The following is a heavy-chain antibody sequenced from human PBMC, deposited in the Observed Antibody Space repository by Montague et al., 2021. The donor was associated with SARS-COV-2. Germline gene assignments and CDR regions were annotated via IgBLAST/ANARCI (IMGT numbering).Heavy chain of an antibody. J-gene: IGHJ5*02. D-gene: IGHD1-1*01. CDR1: GGSISSYY. V-gene: IGHV4-4*07. CDR3: ARDGLERQWWMLGWFDP. CDR2: IYTSGST. Sequence: SETLSLTCTVSGGSISSYYWSWIRQPAGKGLEWIGRIYTSGSTNYNPSLKSRVTMSVDTSKNQFSLKLRSVTAADTAVYFCARDGLERQWWMLGWFDPWGQGILVTVSS.